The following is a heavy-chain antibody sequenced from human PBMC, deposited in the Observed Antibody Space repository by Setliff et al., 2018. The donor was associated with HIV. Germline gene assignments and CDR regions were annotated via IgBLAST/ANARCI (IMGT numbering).Heavy chain of an antibody. Sequence: GGSLRLSCAASGFTFKFYAMTWVRQAPGRGLEWVSSISGSGSTTYYADSVKGRFTTSRDNSKNTLYLQMGSLTAEDMAVYYCARGRNLRDIREYVFDLWGQGTVVTVSS. CDR3: ARGRNLRDIREYVFDL. CDR1: GFTFKFYA. CDR2: ISGSGSTT. J-gene: IGHJ4*02. D-gene: IGHD2-21*02. V-gene: IGHV3-23*01.